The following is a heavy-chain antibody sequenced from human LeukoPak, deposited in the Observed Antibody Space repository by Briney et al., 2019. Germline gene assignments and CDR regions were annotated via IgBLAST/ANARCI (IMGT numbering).Heavy chain of an antibody. V-gene: IGHV1-46*01. CDR3: ARGPHTSSWYKHAFDI. J-gene: IGHJ3*02. D-gene: IGHD6-13*01. CDR2: INPSGGST. Sequence: ASVKVSCKASGYTFTSYYMHWVGQAPGQGLEWMGIINPSGGSTSYAQKFQGRVTMTRDTSTRTAHMELSSLRSDDTAVYYCARGPHTSSWYKHAFDIWAQGTMVTVSS. CDR1: GYTFTSYY.